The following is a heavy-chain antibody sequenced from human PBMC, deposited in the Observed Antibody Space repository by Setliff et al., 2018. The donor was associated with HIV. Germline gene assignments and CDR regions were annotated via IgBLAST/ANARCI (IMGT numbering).Heavy chain of an antibody. CDR2: ISAYNGNT. V-gene: IGHV1-18*01. CDR1: GYTFTSYG. CDR3: ARDSYYDSSGYYPLGDFQH. J-gene: IGHJ1*01. Sequence: ASVKVSCKASGYTFTSYGISWVRQAPGQGLEWMGWISAYNGNTNYAQKLQGRVTMTTDTSTSTAYMELRSLRSDDPAVYYCARDSYYDSSGYYPLGDFQHWGQGTLVTVSS. D-gene: IGHD3-22*01.